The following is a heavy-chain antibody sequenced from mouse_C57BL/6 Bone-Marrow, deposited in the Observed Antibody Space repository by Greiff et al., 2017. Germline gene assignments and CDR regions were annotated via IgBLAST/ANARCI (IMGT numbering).Heavy chain of an antibody. Sequence: VQLQQSGAELVRPGASVKLSCTASGFNIKDDCMHWVKQRPEQGLEWIGWIDPENGDTEYASKFQGKATITADTSSNTAYLQLSSLTSEDTAVYYCTTFYYTEYFDVWGTGTTVTVSS. D-gene: IGHD1-1*01. J-gene: IGHJ1*03. CDR2: IDPENGDT. V-gene: IGHV14-4*01. CDR3: TTFYYTEYFDV. CDR1: GFNIKDDC.